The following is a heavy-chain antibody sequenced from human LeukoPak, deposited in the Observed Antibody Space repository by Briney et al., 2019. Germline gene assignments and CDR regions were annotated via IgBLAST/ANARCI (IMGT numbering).Heavy chain of an antibody. Sequence: PGRSLRLSCVGSGFTFGSNGMHWVRQAPGKGLEWVAVIYYDGSEQYYADSVKGRFTISRDNSKNTLYLQMNSLRVEDTATYHCARWGAGRTADYWGQGTQVTVSS. J-gene: IGHJ4*02. V-gene: IGHV3-33*01. CDR1: GFTFGSNG. CDR2: IYYDGSEQ. D-gene: IGHD1-26*01. CDR3: ARWGAGRTADY.